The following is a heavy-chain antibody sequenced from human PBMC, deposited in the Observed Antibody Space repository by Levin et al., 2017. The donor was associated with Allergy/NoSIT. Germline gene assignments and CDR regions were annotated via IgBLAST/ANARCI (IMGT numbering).Heavy chain of an antibody. V-gene: IGHV4-4*02. CDR3: ARLTTPYSSGWSLAPGIWFDP. D-gene: IGHD6-19*01. CDR2: IYHSGST. CDR1: GGSISSSNW. J-gene: IGHJ5*02. Sequence: SETLSLTCAVSGGSISSSNWWSWLRQPPGKGLEWIGEIYHSGSTNYNPSLKSRVTISVDKSKNQFSLKLSSVTAADTAVYYCARLTTPYSSGWSLAPGIWFDPWGQGTLVTVSS.